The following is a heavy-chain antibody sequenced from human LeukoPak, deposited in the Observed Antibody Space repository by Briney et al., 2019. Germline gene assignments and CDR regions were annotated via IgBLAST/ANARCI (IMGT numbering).Heavy chain of an antibody. J-gene: IGHJ4*02. V-gene: IGHV4-39*01. D-gene: IGHD3-10*01. Sequence: SETLSLTCTVSGGSISSSSYYWGWIRQPPGKGLEWIGSIYYSGSTYYNPSLKSRVTISVDTSKNQFSLKLSSVTAADTAVYYCARLGVRGAHPHYWGQGTLVTVSS. CDR1: GGSISSSSYY. CDR2: IYYSGST. CDR3: ARLGVRGAHPHY.